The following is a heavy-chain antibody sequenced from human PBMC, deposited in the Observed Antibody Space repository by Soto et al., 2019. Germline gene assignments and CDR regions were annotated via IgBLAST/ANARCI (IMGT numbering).Heavy chain of an antibody. Sequence: QVQLVQSGAEVRKPGASVTVSCRSSGDSFNDYYIHWVRQAPGQGLEWMGWIHPNSGVRKYAQKFQGWVSMNTDTSIRTVYMQLSRIRFDETAVYYWVRESGGATATLDYYYFYMDVWGTGTTVTVSS. CDR3: VRESGGATATLDYYYFYMDV. J-gene: IGHJ6*03. V-gene: IGHV1-2*04. CDR2: IHPNSGVR. D-gene: IGHD5-12*01. CDR1: GDSFNDYY.